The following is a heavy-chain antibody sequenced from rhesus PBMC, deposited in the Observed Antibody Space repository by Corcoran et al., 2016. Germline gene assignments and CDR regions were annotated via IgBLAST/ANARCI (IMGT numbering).Heavy chain of an antibody. Sequence: EVQLVQSGAEVMKPGASVKISCKASGSTFTDYYLHWVRAAPRKGLEWMGRVDPEDGEAIHAQKCQDRVTITADTSTDTAYMELSSLKSEDTAVYYCATDGRAAALDYWGQGVLVTVSS. CDR1: GSTFTDYY. J-gene: IGHJ4*01. CDR2: VDPEDGEA. D-gene: IGHD6-13*01. V-gene: IGHV1-111*02. CDR3: ATDGRAAALDY.